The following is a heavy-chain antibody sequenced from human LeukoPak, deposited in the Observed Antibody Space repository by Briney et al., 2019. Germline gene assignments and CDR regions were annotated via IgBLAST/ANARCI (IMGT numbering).Heavy chain of an antibody. CDR2: IYSGGST. CDR1: GFTVSSNY. CDR3: ARDHGRYPYAVDY. D-gene: IGHD2-2*01. J-gene: IGHJ4*02. V-gene: IGHV3-53*01. Sequence: GGSLRLSRAASGFTVSSNYMSWVRQAPGKGLEWVSVIYSGGSTYYADSVKGRFTISRDNSKNTLYLQMNSLRAEDTAVYYCARDHGRYPYAVDYWGQGTLVTVSS.